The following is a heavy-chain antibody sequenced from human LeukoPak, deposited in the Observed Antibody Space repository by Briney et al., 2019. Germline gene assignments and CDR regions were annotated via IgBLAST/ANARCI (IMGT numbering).Heavy chain of an antibody. D-gene: IGHD2-2*02. CDR2: ISYDGSNK. CDR1: GFTFDDYA. V-gene: IGHV3-30*04. CDR3: ARDSGDQLLYYYFDY. Sequence: GGSLRLSCAASGFTFDDYAMHRVRQVPGKGLEWVAVISYDGSNKYYADSVKGRFTISRDNSKNTLYLQMNSLRAEDTAVYYCARDSGDQLLYYYFDYWGQGTLVTVSS. J-gene: IGHJ4*02.